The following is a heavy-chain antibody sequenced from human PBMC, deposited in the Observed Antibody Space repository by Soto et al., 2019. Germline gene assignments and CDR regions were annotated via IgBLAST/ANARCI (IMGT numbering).Heavy chain of an antibody. D-gene: IGHD1-1*01. CDR2: IYYSGST. Sequence: QVQLQESGPGLVKPSETLSLTCTVSGGSISSYYWSWIRQPPGKGLEWIGYIYYSGSTNYNPSLKSLVTISVDTSKNHFSLKLSSVTAADTSLYSCARRYGYSFDYWGQGTLVTVSS. J-gene: IGHJ4*02. CDR3: ARRYGYSFDY. CDR1: GGSISSYY. V-gene: IGHV4-59*08.